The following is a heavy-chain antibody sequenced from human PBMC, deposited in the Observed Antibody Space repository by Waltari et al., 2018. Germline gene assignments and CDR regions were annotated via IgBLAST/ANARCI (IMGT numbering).Heavy chain of an antibody. CDR2: ISSSSSTI. CDR3: ARDKPDYYDSSGYPTPSAFDI. D-gene: IGHD3-22*01. CDR1: GFTFSSYS. V-gene: IGHV3-48*01. J-gene: IGHJ3*02. Sequence: EVQLVESGGGLVQPGGSLRLSCAASGFTFSSYSMNWVRQAPGKGLEWVSYISSSSSTIYDADSVKGRFTISRDNAKNSLYLQMNSLRAEDTAVYYCARDKPDYYDSSGYPTPSAFDIWGQGTMVTVSS.